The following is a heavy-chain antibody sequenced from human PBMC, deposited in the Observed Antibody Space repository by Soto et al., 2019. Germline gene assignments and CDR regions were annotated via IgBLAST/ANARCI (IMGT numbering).Heavy chain of an antibody. D-gene: IGHD2-15*01. J-gene: IGHJ4*02. V-gene: IGHV1-69*01. CDR2: IVPVLGTA. CDR1: GGTLDSDT. CDR3: ARKHCSGGACYFDF. Sequence: QVQLVQSGAEVKKPGSSVKVSCRASGGTLDSDTITWVRQAPGQGLEWMGGIVPVLGTASFAQKFQGRITITADESTSTEYIELSSLRSEDTAVYFCARKHCSGGACYFDFWGQGTLVTVSS.